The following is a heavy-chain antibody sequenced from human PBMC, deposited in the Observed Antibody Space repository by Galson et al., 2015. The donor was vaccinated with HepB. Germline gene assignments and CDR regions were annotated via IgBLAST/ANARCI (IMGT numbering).Heavy chain of an antibody. D-gene: IGHD1-26*01. CDR2: INPSGGST. CDR1: GYTFTSYY. Sequence: SVKVSCKASGYTFTSYYMHWVRQAPGQGLEWMGIINPSGGSTSYAQKFQGRVTMTRDTSTSTVYMELSSLRSEDTAVYYCASSYSGSYYDDSNAFDIWGQGTMVTVSS. CDR3: ASSYSGSYYDDSNAFDI. J-gene: IGHJ3*02. V-gene: IGHV1-46*01.